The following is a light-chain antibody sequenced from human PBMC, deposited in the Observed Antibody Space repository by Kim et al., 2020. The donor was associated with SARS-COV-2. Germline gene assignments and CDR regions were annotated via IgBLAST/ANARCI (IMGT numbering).Light chain of an antibody. V-gene: IGKV3-20*01. CDR1: QSVDSNF. CDR3: HQYGSSPET. J-gene: IGKJ1*01. Sequence: SPGERATLSCRASQSVDSNFLAWYQQKPGQAPSLLIYDASGRATGVPDRVSGSGSGTDFTLTISRLEPEDFAVYYCHQYGSSPETFGQGTKVDIK. CDR2: DAS.